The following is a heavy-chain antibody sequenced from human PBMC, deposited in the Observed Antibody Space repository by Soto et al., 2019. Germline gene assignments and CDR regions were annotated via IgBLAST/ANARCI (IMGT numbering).Heavy chain of an antibody. V-gene: IGHV1-69*13. D-gene: IGHD2-2*01. CDR3: ARENLGYCASTSCLNYFFDY. CDR2: IIPLFGLT. Sequence: PSVKVSCKASGGTFRNYVFIWLRPAPGQGLEWMGGIIPLFGLTDYAQKFQGRLTITADESTATAYMELSSLRSEDTAVYFCARENLGYCASTSCLNYFFDYWGQGTRVTVSS. J-gene: IGHJ4*02. CDR1: GGTFRNYV.